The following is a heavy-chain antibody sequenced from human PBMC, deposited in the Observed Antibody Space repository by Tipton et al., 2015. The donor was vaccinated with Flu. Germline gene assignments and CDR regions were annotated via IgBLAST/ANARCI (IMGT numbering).Heavy chain of an antibody. CDR2: AYYSGTT. Sequence: TLSLTCAVSGGSISSYYWSWIRQPPGKRLEWIGYAYYSGTTNYNPSLKSRVTMSVDASKTQFSLKLSSVTAADTAVYYCARRTDSGSFNWFDSWGHGTLVTVSS. V-gene: IGHV4-59*12. CDR3: ARRTDSGSFNWFDS. J-gene: IGHJ5*01. CDR1: GGSISSYY. D-gene: IGHD1-26*01.